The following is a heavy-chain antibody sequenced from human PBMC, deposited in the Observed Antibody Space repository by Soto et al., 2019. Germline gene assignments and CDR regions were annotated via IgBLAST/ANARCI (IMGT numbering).Heavy chain of an antibody. Sequence: QVQLVESGGGVVQPGRSLRLSCAASGYIFSNYGIHWVRQAPGQGLEGVAVTSYDGSRKYYADFVKGRFTISKDNSKNTVYLQMNSLKIEDTAVYYCAKWGLSGHGMDVWGQGTTVTVSS. CDR2: TSYDGSRK. CDR3: AKWGLSGHGMDV. CDR1: GYIFSNYG. D-gene: IGHD7-27*01. V-gene: IGHV3-30*18. J-gene: IGHJ6*02.